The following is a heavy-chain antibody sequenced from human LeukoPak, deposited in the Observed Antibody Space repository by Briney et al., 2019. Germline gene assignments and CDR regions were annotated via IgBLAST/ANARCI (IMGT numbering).Heavy chain of an antibody. Sequence: GGSLRLSCAASGFTVSSNYMSWVRQAPGKGLEWVSVIYSGGSTYYADSVKGRFTISRDNSKNTLYLQMNSLRAEDTAVYYCARGQYSSSSVYYYYYMDVWGKGTTVTVSS. J-gene: IGHJ6*03. CDR3: ARGQYSSSSVYYYYYMDV. CDR2: IYSGGST. CDR1: GFTVSSNY. D-gene: IGHD6-6*01. V-gene: IGHV3-53*01.